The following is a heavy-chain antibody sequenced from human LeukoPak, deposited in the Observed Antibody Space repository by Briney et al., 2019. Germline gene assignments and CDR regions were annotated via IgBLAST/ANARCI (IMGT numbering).Heavy chain of an antibody. D-gene: IGHD1-26*01. CDR1: GFTFSSYG. CDR3: AKGVGSTGSYFDY. J-gene: IGHJ4*02. Sequence: GSLRLSCAASGFTFSSYGIHWVRQAPGKGLEWVAVMSYDGSTIYYADSVKGRFTISRDNSKDTVYLQMNSLRGDDTAVYYCAKGVGSTGSYFDYWGQGTLVTVSS. V-gene: IGHV3-30*18. CDR2: MSYDGSTI.